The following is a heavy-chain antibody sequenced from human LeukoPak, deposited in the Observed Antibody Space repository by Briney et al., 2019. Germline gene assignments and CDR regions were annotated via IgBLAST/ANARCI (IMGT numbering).Heavy chain of an antibody. Sequence: SQTLSLTCTVSGGSISSGSYYWSWIRQPAGKGLEWIGRIYTSGSTNYNPSLKSRVTISVDTSKNQFSLKLTSVTAADTAVYYCARRMDIVATINFDYWGQGTLVTVSS. J-gene: IGHJ4*02. CDR3: ARRMDIVATINFDY. CDR1: GGSISSGSYY. CDR2: IYTSGST. V-gene: IGHV4-61*02. D-gene: IGHD5-12*01.